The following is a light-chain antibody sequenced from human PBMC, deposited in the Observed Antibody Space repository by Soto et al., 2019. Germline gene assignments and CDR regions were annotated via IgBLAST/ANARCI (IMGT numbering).Light chain of an antibody. CDR3: QKYNDYSA. J-gene: IGKJ1*01. Sequence: DIQMTQSPSTLSASVGGRVTITCRASQSISIWLAWYQQKPGGAPKLLIYMASTLESGVPSRFSGSGSGTEFTLTISSLQPDDFATYYCQKYNDYSAFGQGTKVDIK. CDR2: MAS. CDR1: QSISIW. V-gene: IGKV1-5*03.